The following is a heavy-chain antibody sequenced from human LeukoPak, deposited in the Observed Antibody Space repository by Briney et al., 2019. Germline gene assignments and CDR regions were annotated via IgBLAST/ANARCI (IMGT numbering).Heavy chain of an antibody. CDR2: IYYSGST. CDR3: ASELRFLEWLSQGNWFDP. D-gene: IGHD3-3*01. V-gene: IGHV4-39*07. Sequence: SETLSLTCTVSGGSISSSSYYWGWIRQPPGKGLEWIGSIYYSGSTYYNPSLKSRVTISVGTSKNQFSLKLSSVTAADTAVYYCASELRFLEWLSQGNWFDPWGQGTLVTVSS. CDR1: GGSISSSSYY. J-gene: IGHJ5*02.